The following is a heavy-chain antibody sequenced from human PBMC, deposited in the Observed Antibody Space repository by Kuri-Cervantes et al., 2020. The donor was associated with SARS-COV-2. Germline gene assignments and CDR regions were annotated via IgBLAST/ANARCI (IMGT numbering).Heavy chain of an antibody. CDR2: ISSSSSYI. V-gene: IGHV3-21*01. CDR3: ARANTYGDYVLGY. CDR1: GFTFSSYS. J-gene: IGHJ4*02. Sequence: GGSLRLSCAASGFTFSSYSMNWVRQAPGKGLEWVSSISSSSSYIYYADSVKGRFTISRDNAKNSLYLQMNSLRAEDTAVYYCARANTYGDYVLGYWGQGTLVTVSS. D-gene: IGHD4-17*01.